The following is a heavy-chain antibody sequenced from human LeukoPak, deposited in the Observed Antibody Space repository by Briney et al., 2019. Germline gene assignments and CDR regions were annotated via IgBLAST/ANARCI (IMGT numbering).Heavy chain of an antibody. J-gene: IGHJ4*02. V-gene: IGHV4-31*03. CDR1: GGSISTSGYY. CDR3: AGGTIISYYFDY. Sequence: PSETLSLTCTVSGGSISTSGYYWSWIRQHPGKGLEWIGYIYYSGSTYYNPSLKSRVTISVDTSKNQFSLKLSSVTAADTAVYYCAGGTIISYYFDYWGQGTLVTVSS. D-gene: IGHD3-3*02. CDR2: IYYSGST.